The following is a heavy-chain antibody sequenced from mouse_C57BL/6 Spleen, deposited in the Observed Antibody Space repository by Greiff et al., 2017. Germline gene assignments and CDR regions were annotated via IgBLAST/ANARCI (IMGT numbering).Heavy chain of an antibody. CDR3: EKGDGKSWFAY. CDR1: GYSFTGYF. V-gene: IGHV1-20*01. Sequence: VQLQQSGPELVRPGASVKISCKASGYSFTGYFMNWVKQSPGKGLEWIGRINPYNGDTFYNQKFKGKATLTVYKSSSTAYMQLRILTSEDSAVNYCEKGDGKSWFAYGGQGTLVTVSA. J-gene: IGHJ3*01. D-gene: IGHD2-1*01. CDR2: INPYNGDT.